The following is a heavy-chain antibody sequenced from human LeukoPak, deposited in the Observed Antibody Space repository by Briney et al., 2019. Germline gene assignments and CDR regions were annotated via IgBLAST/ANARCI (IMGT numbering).Heavy chain of an antibody. V-gene: IGHV1-69*05. CDR3: ARGDITMVRGVISLDYYYMDV. CDR2: IIPIFGTA. J-gene: IGHJ6*03. CDR1: GGTFSRYA. Sequence: GASVKVSCKASGGTFSRYAISWVRQAPGQGLEWMGRIIPIFGTANYAQKFQGRVTITTDESTSTAYMELSSLRSEDTAVYYCARGDITMVRGVISLDYYYMDVWGKGTTVTVSS. D-gene: IGHD3-10*01.